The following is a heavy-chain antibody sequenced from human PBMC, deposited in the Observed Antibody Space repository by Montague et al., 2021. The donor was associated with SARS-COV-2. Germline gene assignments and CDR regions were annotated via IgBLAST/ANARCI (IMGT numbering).Heavy chain of an antibody. D-gene: IGHD4-17*01. Sequence: SLRLSCAASGFTFSSFTMSWVRLAPGKGLEWVSTISGSGGSTWYADSVKGRFTISRDNSKSTLFLQMNSLRAEDTAVYYCTGADNYGSWGRGTLVTVSS. J-gene: IGHJ5*02. CDR3: TGADNYGS. V-gene: IGHV3-23*01. CDR2: ISGSGGST. CDR1: GFTFSSFT.